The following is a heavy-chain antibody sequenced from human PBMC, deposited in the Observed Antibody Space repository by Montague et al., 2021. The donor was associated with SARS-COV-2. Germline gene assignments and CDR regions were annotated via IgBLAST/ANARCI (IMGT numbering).Heavy chain of an antibody. J-gene: IGHJ4*02. Sequence: SLRLSCEASGLAISMYWMTWVRQAPGKGLEWVANIKQDGSETYYADSVKGRFSISRDNTKNSLYLQLNSLRADDTAVYYCGFNSVAGAGDSLGQGTLVTVSS. CDR3: GFNSVAGAGDS. CDR2: IKQDGSET. D-gene: IGHD6-13*01. V-gene: IGHV3-7*01. CDR1: GLAISMYW.